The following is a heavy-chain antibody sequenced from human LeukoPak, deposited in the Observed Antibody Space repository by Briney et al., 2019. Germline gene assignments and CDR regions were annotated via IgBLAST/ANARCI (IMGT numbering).Heavy chain of an antibody. CDR1: GFTFSSYA. CDR3: ASGGYDILTGWYFDY. J-gene: IGHJ4*02. V-gene: IGHV3-23*01. CDR2: ISGSGGST. Sequence: GGSLRLSCAASGFTFSSYAMSWVRQAPGKGLEWVSAISGSGGSTYYADSVKGRFTISRDNSKNTLCLQMNSLRAEDTAVYYCASGGYDILTGWYFDYWGQGTLVTVSS. D-gene: IGHD3-9*01.